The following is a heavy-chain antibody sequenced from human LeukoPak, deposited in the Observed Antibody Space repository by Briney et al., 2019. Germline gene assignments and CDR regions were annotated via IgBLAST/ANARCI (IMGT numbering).Heavy chain of an antibody. CDR2: ISGSGTNT. J-gene: IGHJ6*02. V-gene: IGHV3-23*01. Sequence: GGSLRLSCAASGFTFSSYAMIWVRQAPGKGLEWVSSISGSGTNTYYADAVEGRFTISRDTPKGTLFLQMSGLRPEDTAVYYCAKGLGGATRAMDVWGQGTTVTVSS. D-gene: IGHD2-21*01. CDR3: AKGLGGATRAMDV. CDR1: GFTFSSYA.